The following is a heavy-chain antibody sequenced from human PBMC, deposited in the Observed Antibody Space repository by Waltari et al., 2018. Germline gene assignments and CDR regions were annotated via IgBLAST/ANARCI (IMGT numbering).Heavy chain of an antibody. CDR3: ARGGIAAAGTQKYNWFDP. J-gene: IGHJ5*02. CDR1: GYSISSGYY. D-gene: IGHD6-13*01. V-gene: IGHV4-38-2*02. Sequence: QVQLQESGPGLAKPSETLSLTCTVSGYSISSGYYWGWIRQPPGKGLEWIGSIYHSGSTYYNPSLKSRVTISVDTSKNQFSLKLSSVTAADTAVYYCARGGIAAAGTQKYNWFDPWGQGTLVTVSS. CDR2: IYHSGST.